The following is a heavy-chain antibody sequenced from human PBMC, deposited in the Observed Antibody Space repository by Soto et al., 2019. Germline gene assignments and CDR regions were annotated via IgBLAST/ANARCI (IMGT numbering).Heavy chain of an antibody. J-gene: IGHJ3*02. CDR2: ISYDGSNK. D-gene: IGHD3-22*01. V-gene: IGHV3-30*18. CDR1: GFTFSSYG. CDR3: AKDVGGGCDSSGYCVDAFDI. Sequence: QVQLVESGGGVVQPGRSLRLSCAASGFTFSSYGMHWVRQAPGKGLEWVAVISYDGSNKYYADSVKGRFTISRDNSKNTLYLQMNSLRAEDTAVYYCAKDVGGGCDSSGYCVDAFDIWGQGTMVTVSS.